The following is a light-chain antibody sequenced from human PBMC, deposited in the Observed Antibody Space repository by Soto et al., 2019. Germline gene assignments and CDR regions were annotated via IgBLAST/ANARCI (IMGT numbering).Light chain of an antibody. J-gene: IGKJ4*01. V-gene: IGKV3-11*01. CDR2: DAS. Sequence: EIVLTQSPATLSVSPGERATLSCRASQSVSSNLAWYQQKPGQAPRLLIYDASNRATGIPARFSGSGSGTDFTLTISSLEPEDFAVYYCQQRHNWPVTFGRGTKVEIK. CDR1: QSVSSN. CDR3: QQRHNWPVT.